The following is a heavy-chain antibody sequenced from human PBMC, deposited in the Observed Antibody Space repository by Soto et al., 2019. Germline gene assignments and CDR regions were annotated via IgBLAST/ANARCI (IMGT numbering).Heavy chain of an antibody. CDR3: AKAAIRGGYCSSTSCLYYYYGMDV. D-gene: IGHD2-2*01. Sequence: EVQLLESGGGLVQPGGSLRLSCAASGFTFSSYAMSWVRQAPGKGLEWVSAISGSGGSTYYADSVKGRFTISRDNSKNTLYLQMNSLRAEDTAVYYCAKAAIRGGYCSSTSCLYYYYGMDVWGQGTTVTVSS. CDR1: GFTFSSYA. CDR2: ISGSGGST. J-gene: IGHJ6*02. V-gene: IGHV3-23*01.